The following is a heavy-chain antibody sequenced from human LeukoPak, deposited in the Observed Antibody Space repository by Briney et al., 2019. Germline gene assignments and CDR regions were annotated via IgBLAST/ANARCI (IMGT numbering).Heavy chain of an antibody. J-gene: IGHJ5*02. Sequence: SETLSLTCTVSGGSISSYYWSWIRQPPGKGLEWIGYIYYSGSTNYNPSLKSQVTISVDTSKNQFSLKLSSVTAADTAVYYCARDRDYGDYPNWFDPWGQGTLVTVSS. D-gene: IGHD4-17*01. V-gene: IGHV4-59*01. CDR2: IYYSGST. CDR3: ARDRDYGDYPNWFDP. CDR1: GGSISSYY.